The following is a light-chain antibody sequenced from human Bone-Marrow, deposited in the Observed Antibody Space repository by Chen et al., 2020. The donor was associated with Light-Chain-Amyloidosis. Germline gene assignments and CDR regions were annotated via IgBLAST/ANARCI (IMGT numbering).Light chain of an antibody. CDR1: QSVGSY. CDR2: DAS. V-gene: IGKV3-11*01. J-gene: IGKJ4*01. CDR3: QQRSNWPPALT. Sequence: EFVLTQSPATLSLSPGERDTLSCRASQSVGSYLAWYQQKPGQAPRPLIYDASNSAIGIPARFSGSGSGTDFTRTISSLEPDDFAVYYCQQRSNWPPALTFGGGTKVQIK.